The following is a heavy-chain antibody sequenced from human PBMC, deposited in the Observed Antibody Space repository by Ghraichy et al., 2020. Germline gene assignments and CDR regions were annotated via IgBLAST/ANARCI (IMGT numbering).Heavy chain of an antibody. J-gene: IGHJ6*02. Sequence: SETPSLTCAVYGGSFSGYYWSWIRQPPGTGLEWIWEINHSGSTNYNPSLKSRITISVDTSKNQFSLKLSSVTAADTAVYYCARGRRRSTSCYGMDVWGQGTTVTVSS. V-gene: IGHV4-34*01. CDR1: GGSFSGYY. CDR3: ARGRRRSTSCYGMDV. CDR2: INHSGST. D-gene: IGHD2-2*01.